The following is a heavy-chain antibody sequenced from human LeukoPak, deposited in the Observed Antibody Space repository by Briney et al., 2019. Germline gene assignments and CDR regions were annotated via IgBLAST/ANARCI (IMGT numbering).Heavy chain of an antibody. D-gene: IGHD5-12*01. CDR1: GGSISSYY. CDR2: IYYSGST. CDR3: ARSSGYSGYDFVLD. J-gene: IGHJ4*02. V-gene: IGHV4-59*01. Sequence: SETLSLTCTVSGGSISSYYWSWIRQPPGKGLEWIGYIYYSGSTNYNPSLKCRVTISVDTSKNQFSLKLSSVTAADTAVYYCARSSGYSGYDFVLDWGQGTLVTVSS.